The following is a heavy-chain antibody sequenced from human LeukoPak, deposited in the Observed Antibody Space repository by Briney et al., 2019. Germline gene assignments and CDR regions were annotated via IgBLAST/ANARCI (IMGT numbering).Heavy chain of an antibody. Sequence: GGSLRLSCAASGFTFSSYSMNWVRQAPGKGLEWVSSISSSSSYIYYADSVKGRFTISRDNAKDSLYLQMNSLRAEDTAVYYCAGVDTPMVPPYYYYGMDVWGEGTTVTASS. CDR3: AGVDTPMVPPYYYYGMDV. V-gene: IGHV3-21*01. CDR2: ISSSSSYI. J-gene: IGHJ6*04. CDR1: GFTFSSYS. D-gene: IGHD5-18*01.